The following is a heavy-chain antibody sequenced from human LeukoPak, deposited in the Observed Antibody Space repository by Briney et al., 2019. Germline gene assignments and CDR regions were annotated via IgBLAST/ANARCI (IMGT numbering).Heavy chain of an antibody. J-gene: IGHJ1*01. V-gene: IGHV4-34*01. D-gene: IGHD3-22*01. Sequence: SETLSLTCAVYGGSFSGYYWSWLRQPPGKGLEWIGEINHSGSTNYNPSLKSRVTISVDTSKNQFSLKLSSVTAADTAVYYCARHYYDSSGYYPVNFQHWGQGTLVTVSS. CDR3: ARHYYDSSGYYPVNFQH. CDR1: GGSFSGYY. CDR2: INHSGST.